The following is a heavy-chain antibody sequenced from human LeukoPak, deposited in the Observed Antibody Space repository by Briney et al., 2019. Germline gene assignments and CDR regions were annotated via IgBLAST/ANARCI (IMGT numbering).Heavy chain of an antibody. D-gene: IGHD3-3*01. J-gene: IGHJ6*02. CDR1: GFTFSSYW. CDR2: INSDGSST. V-gene: IGHV3-74*01. Sequence: PGGSLRLSCAASGFTFSSYWMHWVRQAPGKGLVWVSRINSDGSSTSYADSVKGRFTISRDNAKNTLYLQMNSLRAEDTAVYYCARGGTYYDFWSGYYQTDYHYYGMDVWGQGTTVTVSS. CDR3: ARGGTYYDFWSGYYQTDYHYYGMDV.